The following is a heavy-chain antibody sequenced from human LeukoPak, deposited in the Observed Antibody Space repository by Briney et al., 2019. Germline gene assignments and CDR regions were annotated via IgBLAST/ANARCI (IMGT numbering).Heavy chain of an antibody. V-gene: IGHV4-34*01. CDR2: INHSGST. Sequence: SETLSLTCAVYGGSFSGYYWSWIRQPPGKGLEWIGEINHSGSTNYNPSLKSRVTISVDTSKNQFSLKLSSVTAADTAVYYCASRAIAVAGIVDYWGLGTLVTVSS. J-gene: IGHJ4*02. CDR3: ASRAIAVAGIVDY. CDR1: GGSFSGYY. D-gene: IGHD6-19*01.